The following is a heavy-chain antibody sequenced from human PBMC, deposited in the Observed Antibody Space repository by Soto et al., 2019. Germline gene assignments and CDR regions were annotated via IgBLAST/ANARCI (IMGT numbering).Heavy chain of an antibody. D-gene: IGHD3-22*01. CDR1: GGSMSTYY. J-gene: IGHJ4*02. V-gene: IGHV4-59*08. Sequence: QVQLQESGPGLVRPSETLSLTCSVSGGSMSTYYWSWVRQSPGKGLEWIGHIYYSGNTNYNPSLKSRVTISVATSKHQCSLKVTSVTAADTAVYYCASWGYYDSSGYYFFDYWGQGTLVTVSS. CDR2: IYYSGNT. CDR3: ASWGYYDSSGYYFFDY.